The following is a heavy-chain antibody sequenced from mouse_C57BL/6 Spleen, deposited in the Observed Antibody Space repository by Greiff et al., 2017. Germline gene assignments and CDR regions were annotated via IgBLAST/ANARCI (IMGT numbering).Heavy chain of an antibody. CDR3: TRREENGYDGRPWFAY. CDR2: IDPETGGT. CDR1: GYTFTDYE. J-gene: IGHJ3*01. D-gene: IGHD2-2*01. Sequence: VQLVESGAELVRPGASVTLSCKASGYTFTDYEMHWVKQTPVHGLEWIGAIDPETGGTAYNQKFKGKAILTADKSSSTAYMELRSLTSEDSAVYYCTRREENGYDGRPWFAYWGQGTLVTVSA. V-gene: IGHV1-15*01.